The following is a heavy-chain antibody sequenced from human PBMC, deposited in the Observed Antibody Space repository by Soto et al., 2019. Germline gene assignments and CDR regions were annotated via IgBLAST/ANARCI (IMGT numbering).Heavy chain of an antibody. CDR3: ARDQLYSSILRGYYYYGMDVWGSFKKFDP. D-gene: IGHD6-13*01. V-gene: IGHV1-18*01. J-gene: IGHJ5*02. CDR2: ISAYNGNT. Sequence: ASVKVSCKASGYTFTSYGISWVRQAPGQGLEWMGWISAYNGNTNYAQKLQGRVTMTTDTSTSTAYMELRSLRSDDTAVYYCARDQLYSSILRGYYYYGMDVWGSFKKFDPWGQGTLVTVSS. CDR1: GYTFTSYG.